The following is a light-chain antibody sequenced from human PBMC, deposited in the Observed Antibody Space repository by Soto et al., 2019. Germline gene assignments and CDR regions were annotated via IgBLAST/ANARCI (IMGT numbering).Light chain of an antibody. Sequence: QSVLTKPPSASGSPGQSVTISCTGTSSDVGGYNYVSWYQQHPGKAPKFIIYGVSKRPSGVPDRFSGSKSGNTASLTVSGLQAEDESYYYCSSYAGNNHYVFGTGTKVTV. CDR3: SSYAGNNHYV. J-gene: IGLJ1*01. CDR1: SSDVGGYNY. CDR2: GVS. V-gene: IGLV2-8*01.